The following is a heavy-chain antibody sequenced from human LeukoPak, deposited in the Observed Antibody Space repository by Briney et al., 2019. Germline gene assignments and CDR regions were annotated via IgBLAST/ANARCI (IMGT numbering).Heavy chain of an antibody. CDR3: AKVGPSTGDYFDY. Sequence: GGSLRLSCAASGFTFSSYWMSWVRQAPGKGLEWVANIKQDGSEKYYVDSVKGRFTISRDNAKNSLYLQMNSLRAEDTAVYYCAKVGPSTGDYFDYWGQGTLVTVSS. J-gene: IGHJ4*02. CDR1: GFTFSSYW. CDR2: IKQDGSEK. V-gene: IGHV3-7*01. D-gene: IGHD7-27*01.